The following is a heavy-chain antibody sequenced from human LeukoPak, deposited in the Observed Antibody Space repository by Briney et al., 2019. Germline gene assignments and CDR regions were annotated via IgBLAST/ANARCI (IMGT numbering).Heavy chain of an antibody. CDR3: ARAASSLVRGGFFDY. J-gene: IGHJ4*02. CDR1: GGSISSYY. CDR2: IYYSGST. Sequence: PSETLSLTCTVSGGSISSYYWSWIRQPPGKGLEWIGYIYYSGSTNYNPSLKSRVTISVDTSKNQFSLKLSSVTAADTAVYYSARAASSLVRGGFFDYWGQGTLVTVSS. V-gene: IGHV4-59*01. D-gene: IGHD3-10*01.